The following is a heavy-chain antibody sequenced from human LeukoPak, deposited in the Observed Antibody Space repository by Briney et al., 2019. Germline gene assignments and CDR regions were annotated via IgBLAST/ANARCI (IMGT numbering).Heavy chain of an antibody. Sequence: SETLSLTCTVSGGSISSGGYYWSWIRQHPGKGLEWIGYIYYSGSTYYNPSLKSRVTISVDTSKNQFTLKLSSVTAADTAVYYCARVGRITMVRGVIEQFDYWGQGTLVTVSS. D-gene: IGHD3-10*01. CDR2: IYYSGST. V-gene: IGHV4-31*03. J-gene: IGHJ4*02. CDR1: GGSISSGGYY. CDR3: ARVGRITMVRGVIEQFDY.